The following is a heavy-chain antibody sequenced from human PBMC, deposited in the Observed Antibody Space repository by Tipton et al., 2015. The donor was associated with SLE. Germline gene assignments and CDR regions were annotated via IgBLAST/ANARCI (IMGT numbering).Heavy chain of an antibody. D-gene: IGHD1-26*01. CDR3: ARVWGSYSYFDY. CDR2: MYYSGST. V-gene: IGHV4-39*07. J-gene: IGHJ4*02. CDR1: DGSISSSSYY. Sequence: TLSLTCTVSDGSISSSSYYWGWIRQPPGKGLEWIGSMYYSGSTNYNPSLKSRVTISLDTSKNQFSLKLSSVTAADTVVYYCARVWGSYSYFDYWGQGTLVTVSS.